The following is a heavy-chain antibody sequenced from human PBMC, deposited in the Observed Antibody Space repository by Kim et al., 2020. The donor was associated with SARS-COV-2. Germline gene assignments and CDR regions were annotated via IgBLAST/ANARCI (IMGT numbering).Heavy chain of an antibody. D-gene: IGHD5-12*01. V-gene: IGHV3-73*01. Sequence: TAYAASVKGRFTISRDDSKNTAYLQMNSLKTEDTAVYYCTRGRDGYNTDYWGQGTLVTVSS. CDR3: TRGRDGYNTDY. CDR2: T. J-gene: IGHJ4*02.